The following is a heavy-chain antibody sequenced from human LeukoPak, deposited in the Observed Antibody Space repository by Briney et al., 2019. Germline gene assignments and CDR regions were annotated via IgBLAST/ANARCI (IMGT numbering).Heavy chain of an antibody. D-gene: IGHD3-10*01. Sequence: SVKVSCKASGGTFNNYAISWVRQAPGHGLEWMGRIIPMLNIPNYAPKFLGRVTITADKSTSTAYMELTRLTSEDTAAYYCARDPHASGSRMRWLDPWGQGTLVTVSS. CDR3: ARDPHASGSRMRWLDP. J-gene: IGHJ5*02. CDR1: GGTFNNYA. V-gene: IGHV1-69*04. CDR2: IIPMLNIP.